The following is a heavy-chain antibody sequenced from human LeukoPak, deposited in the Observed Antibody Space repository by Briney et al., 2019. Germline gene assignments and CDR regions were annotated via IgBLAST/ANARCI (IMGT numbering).Heavy chain of an antibody. D-gene: IGHD6-19*01. J-gene: IGHJ4*02. CDR1: GGSFSGYY. CDR3: ARGRGSSGWPFDY. CDR2: INHSGST. V-gene: IGHV4-34*01. Sequence: SETLSLTCAVYGGSFSGYYWSWIRQPPGKGLEWIGEINHSGSTNYNPSLKSRVTISVDTSKNQFSLKLSSVAAADTAVYYCARGRGSSGWPFDYWGQGTLVTVSS.